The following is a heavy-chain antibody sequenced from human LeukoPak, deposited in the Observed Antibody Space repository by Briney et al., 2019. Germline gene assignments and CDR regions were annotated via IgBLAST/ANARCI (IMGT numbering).Heavy chain of an antibody. CDR3: AREEIANLDYYFDY. CDR2: ISTSSSYI. V-gene: IGHV3-21*01. Sequence: GGSLRLSCAASGFTFSSYSLNWVRQAPGKGLEWVSSISTSSSYIYYADSVKGRFTTSRDNAKNSLYLQMNSLRAEDTAVYYCAREEIANLDYYFDYWGQGTLVTVSS. CDR1: GFTFSSYS. D-gene: IGHD2-21*01. J-gene: IGHJ4*02.